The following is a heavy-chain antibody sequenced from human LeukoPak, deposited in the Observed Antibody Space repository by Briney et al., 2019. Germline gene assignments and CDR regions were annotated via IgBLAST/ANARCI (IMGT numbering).Heavy chain of an antibody. CDR3: ARAYSGYDPFDI. D-gene: IGHD5-12*01. CDR2: IYYSGST. Sequence: GSLRLSCAASGFTFSSYAMSWVRQAPGKGLEWIGYIYYSGSTKYNPSLKSRVTISVDTSKNQFSLKLTSVTPADTAVYYCARAYSGYDPFDIWGQGTLVTVSS. V-gene: IGHV4-59*01. J-gene: IGHJ4*02. CDR1: GFTFSSYA.